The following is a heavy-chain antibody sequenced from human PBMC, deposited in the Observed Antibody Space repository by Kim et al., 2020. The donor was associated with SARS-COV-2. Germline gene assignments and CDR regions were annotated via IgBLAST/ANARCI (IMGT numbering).Heavy chain of an antibody. CDR3: AERITMVRGVIPHDAFDI. CDR2: IYYSGST. D-gene: IGHD3-10*01. J-gene: IGHJ3*02. Sequence: SETLSLTCTVSGGSISSSSYYWGWIRQPPGKGLEWIGSIYYSGSTYYNPSLKSRVTISVDTSKNQFSLKLSSVTAADTAVYYCAERITMVRGVIPHDAFDIWGQGTMVTVSS. V-gene: IGHV4-39*01. CDR1: GGSISSSSYY.